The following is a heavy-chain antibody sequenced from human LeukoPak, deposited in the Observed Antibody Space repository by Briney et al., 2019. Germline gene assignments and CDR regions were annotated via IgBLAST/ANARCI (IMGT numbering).Heavy chain of an antibody. Sequence: SETLSLTCTVSGGSISSYYWSWIRQPPGKGLEWIGYIYYSGSTNYNPSLKSRVTISVDTSKNQFSLKLSSVTAADTAVYYCARSPEVDWVDPWGQGTLVTVSS. CDR2: IYYSGST. D-gene: IGHD1-14*01. J-gene: IGHJ5*02. CDR1: GGSISSYY. CDR3: ARSPEVDWVDP. V-gene: IGHV4-59*01.